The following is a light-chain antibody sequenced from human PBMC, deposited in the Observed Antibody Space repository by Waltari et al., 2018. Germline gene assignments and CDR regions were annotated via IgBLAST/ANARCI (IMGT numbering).Light chain of an antibody. CDR1: SSDVGGYNY. CDR2: DVS. Sequence: QSALTQPASVSGSPGQSIPISCTGTSSDVGGYNYVSWYQQHPGKAPKLIIYDVSNRPSGVSNRFSGSRSGNTASLTISGLQTEDEADYYCISYTSSSTWVFGGGTKLTVL. CDR3: ISYTSSSTWV. J-gene: IGLJ3*02. V-gene: IGLV2-14*03.